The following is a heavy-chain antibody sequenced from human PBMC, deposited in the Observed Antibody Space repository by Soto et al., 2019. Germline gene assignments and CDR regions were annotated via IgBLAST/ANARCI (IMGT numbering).Heavy chain of an antibody. J-gene: IGHJ5*02. V-gene: IGHV4-59*01. CDR1: GVSLDNFF. D-gene: IGHD3-10*01. Sequence: NPSETLSLTCTVSGVSLDNFFWSWIRQIPGKGLEWIGYESQGGAESYMTEAETTGYNPSLDSRATISRDLPKNQFSLTFPSVAAAYTELYYCARDRGGLTVSGKPLAEWFDPWGLATLVTVSS. CDR2: ESQGGAESYMTEAETT. CDR3: ARDRGGLTVSGKPLAEWFDP.